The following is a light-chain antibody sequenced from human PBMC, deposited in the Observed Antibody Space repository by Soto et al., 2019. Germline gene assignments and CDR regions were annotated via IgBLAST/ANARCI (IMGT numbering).Light chain of an antibody. CDR1: QSISSW. V-gene: IGKV1-5*03. CDR2: KAS. Sequence: DIQMTQSPSTLSASVGDRVTITCRASQSISSWLAWYQQKPGKAPKLLIYKASSLESGVPSRFSSSRSGREFTLTISSLEPDDFETYSCQQYNSYQWRFGQGTKMEIK. J-gene: IGKJ1*01. CDR3: QQYNSYQWR.